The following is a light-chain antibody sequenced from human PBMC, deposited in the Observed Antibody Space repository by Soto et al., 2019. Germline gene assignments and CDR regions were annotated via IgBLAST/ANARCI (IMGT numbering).Light chain of an antibody. CDR2: DAS. Sequence: ETVFTQSPGTVSLSPGDRATLSCRASRRVNTYLAWYQQKSGQAPRLLIFDASNRAAGTPARFSGSGSGTDFTLTISSLEPEDFAVYYCQQRDNWPWTFGQGTKV. V-gene: IGKV3-11*01. CDR3: QQRDNWPWT. CDR1: RRVNTY. J-gene: IGKJ1*01.